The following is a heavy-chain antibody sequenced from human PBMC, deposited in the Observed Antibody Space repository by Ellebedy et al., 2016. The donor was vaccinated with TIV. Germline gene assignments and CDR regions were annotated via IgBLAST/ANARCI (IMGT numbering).Heavy chain of an antibody. V-gene: IGHV3-48*02. CDR1: GFTFSSYS. D-gene: IGHD3-22*01. CDR2: ISSSSSTI. J-gene: IGHJ3*02. CDR3: ARDPMGHYYDSSGYPI. Sequence: PGGSLRLSCAASGFTFSSYSMNWVRQAPGKGLEWVSYISSSSSTIYYADSVKGRFTISRDNAKNSLYLQMNSLRDEDTAVYYCARDPMGHYYDSSGYPIWGQGTMVTVSS.